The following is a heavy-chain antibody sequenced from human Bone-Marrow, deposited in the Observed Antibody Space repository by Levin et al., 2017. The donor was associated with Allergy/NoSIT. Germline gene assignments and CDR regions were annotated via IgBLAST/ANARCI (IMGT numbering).Heavy chain of an antibody. D-gene: IGHD3-10*01. J-gene: IGHJ6*02. V-gene: IGHV4-34*01. CDR2: INHSGST. CDR1: GGSFSGYY. CDR3: ARGRVLLWFGELVPYYGMDV. Sequence: SETLSLTCAVYGGSFSGYYWSWIRQPPGKGLEWIGEINHSGSTNYNPSLKSRVTISVDTSKNQFSLKLSSVTAADTAVYYCARGRVLLWFGELVPYYGMDVWGQGTTVTVSS.